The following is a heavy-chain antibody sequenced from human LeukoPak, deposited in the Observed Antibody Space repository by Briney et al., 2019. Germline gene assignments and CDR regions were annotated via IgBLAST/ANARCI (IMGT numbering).Heavy chain of an antibody. V-gene: IGHV3-30*18. CDR3: AKDGGNWYDSRGNHLMRSYMDV. CDR1: GFTFSNYG. D-gene: IGHD3-16*01. Sequence: GGSLRLSCVTSGFTFSNYGMHWVRQLPGKGLEWVAAISYDSEGNYHVDSVKGRFTISRDNSKNTLYLQMNSLRVEDTAVYYYAKDGGNWYDSRGNHLMRSYMDVWGTGTTVTVSS. CDR2: ISYDSEGN. J-gene: IGHJ6*03.